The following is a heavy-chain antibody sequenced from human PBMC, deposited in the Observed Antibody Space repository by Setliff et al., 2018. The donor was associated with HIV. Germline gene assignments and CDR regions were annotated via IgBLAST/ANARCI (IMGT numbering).Heavy chain of an antibody. CDR1: GYTFTKYG. CDR2: ISAANGNT. J-gene: IGHJ3*02. CDR3: ASDRGDTMILVVTTGAFDI. D-gene: IGHD3-22*01. V-gene: IGHV1-3*01. Sequence: SVKVSCKASGYTFTKYGMHWVRQAPGQRLEWMGWISAANGNTEYSQKFQGRVTITRDTSANTAYMELSSLRSEDTAVYYCASDRGDTMILVVTTGAFDIWGQGTMVTVSS.